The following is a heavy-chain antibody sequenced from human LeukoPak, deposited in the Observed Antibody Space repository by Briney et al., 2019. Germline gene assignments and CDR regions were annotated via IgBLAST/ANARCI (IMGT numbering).Heavy chain of an antibody. CDR1: GYTFINYG. CDR3: AKEGLRVGAPRNYFDY. J-gene: IGHJ4*02. Sequence: ASVKISCKASGYTFINYGLSWMRQAPGHRLEWMGWITADDGDTKYSEDLQGRVTITSDTSATTTYIELSSLTSEDMAVYYCAKEGLRVGAPRNYFDYWGQGTLVTVSS. CDR2: ITADDGDT. D-gene: IGHD1-26*01. V-gene: IGHV1-3*03.